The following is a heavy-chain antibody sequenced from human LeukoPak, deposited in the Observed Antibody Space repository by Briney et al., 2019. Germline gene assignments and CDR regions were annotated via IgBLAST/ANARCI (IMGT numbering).Heavy chain of an antibody. D-gene: IGHD1/OR15-1a*01. CDR3: VKLYNREQRN. V-gene: IGHV3-64D*06. J-gene: IGHJ4*02. CDR2: ISSNGGST. CDR1: GFTFSSYA. Sequence: GGSLRLSCSASGFTFSSYAMHWVRQAPGKGPEYVSAISSNGGSTYYADSVKGRFTISRDNSKNTLYLQMSSLRAEDTAVYYCVKLYNREQRNWGQGTLVTVSS.